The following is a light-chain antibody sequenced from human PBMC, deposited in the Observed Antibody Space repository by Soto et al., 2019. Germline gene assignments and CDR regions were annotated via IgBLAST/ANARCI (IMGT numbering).Light chain of an antibody. V-gene: IGKV3-15*01. CDR1: QSVSSN. J-gene: IGKJ1*01. Sequence: EIVMTQSPATLSVCPGERATLSCRASQSVSSNLAWYQQKPGQAPRLLIYGASTRATGIPARFSGSGSGTDFTLTISSLEPEDFAVYYCQQRSNWWTFGQGTKVDIK. CDR3: QQRSNWWT. CDR2: GAS.